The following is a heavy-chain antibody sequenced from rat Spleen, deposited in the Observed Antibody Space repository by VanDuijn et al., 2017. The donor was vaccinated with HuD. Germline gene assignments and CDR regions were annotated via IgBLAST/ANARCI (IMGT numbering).Heavy chain of an antibody. CDR2: ISYDGSST. V-gene: IGHV5-29*01. Sequence: EVQLVQSNGGLVQPGRSLKLSCAASGFTFNDHFMAWVRQAPTKGLEWVATISYDGSSTYYRDSVKGRFTVSRDNAKNTLYLQMNSLRSEDTATYYCARHNSGYGYFDYWGQGVMVTVSS. CDR3: ARHNSGYGYFDY. CDR1: GFTFNDHF. J-gene: IGHJ2*01. D-gene: IGHD4-3*01.